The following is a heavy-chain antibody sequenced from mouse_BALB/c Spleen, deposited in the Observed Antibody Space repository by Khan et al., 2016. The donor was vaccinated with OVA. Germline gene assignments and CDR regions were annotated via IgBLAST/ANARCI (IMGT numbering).Heavy chain of an antibody. CDR3: AGQYYGGNLYWYFDV. Sequence: QVQLQQSGAELVKPGASVKLSCKASGYTFTNYDINWVRQRPEQGLEWIGWIFPGDDSTKYNEKFKGKATLATDKSSSTAYMQLSRLTSVGSAVYFCAGQYYGGNLYWYFDVWGAGTTVTVSS. D-gene: IGHD1-1*02. J-gene: IGHJ1*01. CDR1: GYTFTNYD. CDR2: IFPGDDST. V-gene: IGHV1-85*01.